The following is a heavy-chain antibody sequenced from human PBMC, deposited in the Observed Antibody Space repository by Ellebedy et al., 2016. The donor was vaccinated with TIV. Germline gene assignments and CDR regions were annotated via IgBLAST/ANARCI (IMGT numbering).Heavy chain of an antibody. J-gene: IGHJ5*02. CDR2: ISSSSSYI. V-gene: IGHV3-21*04. CDR1: GFTFSSYS. CDR3: ARDQGVEGMTA. D-gene: IGHD3-3*01. Sequence: GESLKISXAASGFTFSSYSMNWVRQAPGKGLEWVSSISSSSSYIYYADSVKGRFTISRDNSKNTLYLQMNSLRAEDTAVYYCARDQGVEGMTAWGQGTLVTVSS.